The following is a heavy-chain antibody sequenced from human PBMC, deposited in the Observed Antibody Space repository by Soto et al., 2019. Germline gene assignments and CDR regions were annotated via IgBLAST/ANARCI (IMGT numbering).Heavy chain of an antibody. CDR2: IYYSGST. J-gene: IGHJ5*02. D-gene: IGHD3-22*01. V-gene: IGHV4-31*03. Sequence: QVQLQESGPGLVKPLQTLSLTCTVSGGSISSGGYYWSWIRQHPGKGLEWIGYIYYSGSTYYNPSLKSRVTISVDTSKNQFSLRLSSVTAADTAVYYCARATGPRATMIDTWGQGTLVTVSS. CDR3: ARATGPRATMIDT. CDR1: GGSISSGGYY.